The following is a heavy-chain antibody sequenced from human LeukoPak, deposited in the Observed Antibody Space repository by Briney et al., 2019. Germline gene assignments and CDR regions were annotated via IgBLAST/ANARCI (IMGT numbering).Heavy chain of an antibody. D-gene: IGHD3-3*01. Sequence: SETLSLTCAVSGYSISSDDYWAWIRQPPGKGLEWIGGIYHSGSTYYNPSLKSRLAISIDTSKNRFSLKLRSVTAADTAIYYCARDTSGYYVSLDFWGQGTLVTVSS. CDR2: IYHSGST. CDR3: ARDTSGYYVSLDF. CDR1: GYSISSDDY. V-gene: IGHV4-38-2*02. J-gene: IGHJ4*02.